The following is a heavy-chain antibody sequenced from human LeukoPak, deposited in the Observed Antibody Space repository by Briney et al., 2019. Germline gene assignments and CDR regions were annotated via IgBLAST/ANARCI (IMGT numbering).Heavy chain of an antibody. CDR2: INPNTGGT. Sequence: APVKVSCKTSGYTFTGYYMHWVRQAPGQGLEWMGWINPNTGGTNYAQNFQGRVTMTSDTSISTAYMELSSLRSDDTAMYYCARAPMIVVVFPPRLDFWGQGTLVTVSS. CDR1: GYTFTGYY. CDR3: ARAPMIVVVFPPRLDF. D-gene: IGHD3-22*01. J-gene: IGHJ4*02. V-gene: IGHV1-2*02.